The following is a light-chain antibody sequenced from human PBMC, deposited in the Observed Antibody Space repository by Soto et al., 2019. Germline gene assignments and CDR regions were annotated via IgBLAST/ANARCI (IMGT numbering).Light chain of an antibody. CDR3: QQYGSSPGT. CDR2: NTS. V-gene: IGKV3-20*01. CDR1: QSVSSRD. Sequence: ESVLTQSPGTLSLSPGERATLSCRASQSVSSRDLAWYQQKPGQAPRLLIFNTSNRATGIPDRFSGSGSGTDFTLTISRLEPEDFAVYYCQQYGSSPGTFGQGTKVDIK. J-gene: IGKJ1*01.